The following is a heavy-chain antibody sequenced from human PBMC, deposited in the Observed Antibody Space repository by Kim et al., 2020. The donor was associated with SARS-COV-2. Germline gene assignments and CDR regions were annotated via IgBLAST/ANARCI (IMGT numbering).Heavy chain of an antibody. CDR1: GGSFSGYY. CDR3: ARGLMVVVPAARRVWFDP. D-gene: IGHD2-2*01. J-gene: IGHJ5*02. V-gene: IGHV4-34*01. Sequence: SETLSLTCAVYGGSFSGYYWSWIRQPPGKGLEWIGEINHSGSTNYNPSLKSRVTISVDTSKNQFSLKLSSVTAADTAVYYCARGLMVVVPAARRVWFDPWGQGTLVTVSS. CDR2: INHSGST.